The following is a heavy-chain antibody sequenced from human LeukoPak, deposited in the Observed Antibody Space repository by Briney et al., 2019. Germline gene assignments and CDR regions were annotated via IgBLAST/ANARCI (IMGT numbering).Heavy chain of an antibody. CDR1: GFTFSNYP. J-gene: IGHJ4*02. D-gene: IGHD3-10*01. CDR3: ARERLVRGVIGPSSEFDY. V-gene: IGHV3-21*01. Sequence: GGSLRLSCAASGFTFSNYPMNWVRQAPGKGLEWVSSISSSSSYIYYADSVKGRFTISRDNAKNSLYLQMNSLRAEDTAVYYCARERLVRGVIGPSSEFDYWGQGTLVTVSS. CDR2: ISSSSSYI.